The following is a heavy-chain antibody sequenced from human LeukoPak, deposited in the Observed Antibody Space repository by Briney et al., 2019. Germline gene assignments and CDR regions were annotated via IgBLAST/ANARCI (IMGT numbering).Heavy chain of an antibody. CDR1: GFSVTSNH. J-gene: IGHJ4*02. Sequence: GGSLRLSCAASGFSVTSNHMNWVRQAPGKGLEWVSIIYTGGTTHYADSLNDRFTISRDNAKNSLYLQMNSLRAEDTAVYYCARTHYDILTGSHFDYWGQGTLVTVSS. CDR2: IYTGGTT. CDR3: ARTHYDILTGSHFDY. D-gene: IGHD3-9*01. V-gene: IGHV3-66*01.